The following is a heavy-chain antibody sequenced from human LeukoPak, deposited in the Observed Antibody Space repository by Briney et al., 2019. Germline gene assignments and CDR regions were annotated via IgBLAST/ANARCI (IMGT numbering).Heavy chain of an antibody. Sequence: PSETLSLTCAVYGGSFSGYYWSWIRQPPGKGLEWIVEINHSGSTNYNPSLKSRVTISVDTSKNQFSLKLSSVTAADTAVYYCARAPYYYGSGSPPEREVYYYGMDVWGKGTTVTVSS. CDR1: GGSFSGYY. D-gene: IGHD3-10*01. CDR2: INHSGST. V-gene: IGHV4-34*01. J-gene: IGHJ6*04. CDR3: ARAPYYYGSGSPPEREVYYYGMDV.